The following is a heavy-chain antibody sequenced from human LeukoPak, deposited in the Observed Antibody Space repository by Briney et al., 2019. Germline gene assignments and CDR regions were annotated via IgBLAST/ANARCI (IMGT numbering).Heavy chain of an antibody. D-gene: IGHD6-6*01. J-gene: IGHJ6*03. CDR2: INPSGGST. V-gene: IGHV1-46*03. Sequence: GASVKVSCKXSGYTFTSYYMHWVRQAPGQGLEWMGIINPSGGSTSYAQKFQGRVTMTRDTSTSTVYMELSSLRSEDTAVYYCARSRPSNYYYYYMDVWGKGTTVTVSS. CDR3: ARSRPSNYYYYYMDV. CDR1: GYTFTSYY.